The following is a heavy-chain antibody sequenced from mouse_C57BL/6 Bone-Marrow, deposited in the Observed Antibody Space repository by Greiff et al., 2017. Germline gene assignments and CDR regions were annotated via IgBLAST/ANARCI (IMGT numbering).Heavy chain of an antibody. D-gene: IGHD3-2*02. CDR1: GYTFTSYW. CDR2: IDPSDSET. J-gene: IGHJ3*01. Sequence: QVQLQQPGAELVRPGSSVKLSCKASGYTFTSYWMHWVKQRPIQGLEWIGNIDPSDSETHYNQKFKDKATLTVDKSSSTAYMQLSSLTSEDSAVYYCAHCSGLAWFAYWGQGTLVTVSA. CDR3: AHCSGLAWFAY. V-gene: IGHV1-52*01.